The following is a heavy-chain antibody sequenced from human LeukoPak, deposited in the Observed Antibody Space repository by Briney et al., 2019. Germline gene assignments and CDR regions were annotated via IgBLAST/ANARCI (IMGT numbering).Heavy chain of an antibody. CDR3: ARDYKYAFDN. CDR2: ARNKANSYTT. J-gene: IGHJ4*02. D-gene: IGHD5-24*01. Sequence: PGGSLRLSCAASGFTFSDHYMDWVRQAPGQGLEWVGRARNKANSYTTEYAASVKGRFTISGDKAKNSLYLQMNSLRVEDAAVYYCARDYKYAFDNWGQGTLVTVSS. CDR1: GFTFSDHY. V-gene: IGHV3-72*01.